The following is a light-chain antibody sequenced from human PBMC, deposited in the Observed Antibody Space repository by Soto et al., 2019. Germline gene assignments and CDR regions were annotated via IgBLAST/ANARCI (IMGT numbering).Light chain of an antibody. CDR1: QGFSSY. CDR2: AAS. J-gene: IGKJ2*01. CDR3: QQYYSYPYT. Sequence: AIRMTRSPSSFSASTGDRVTITFRAGQGFSSYLAWYQQKPGKAPKLLIYAASTLQSGVPSRFSGSGSGTDFTLTISCLQSEDFATYYCQQYYSYPYTFGQGTKLEIK. V-gene: IGKV1-8*01.